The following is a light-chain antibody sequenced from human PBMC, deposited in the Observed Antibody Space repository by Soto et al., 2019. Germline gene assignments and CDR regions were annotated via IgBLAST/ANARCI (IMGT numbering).Light chain of an antibody. Sequence: EIVLTQSPGTLSLSPGERATLSCRASLSVTSNFISWYQQKPGQAPRLLLYDASNRATGIPDRFSGSGSGTDFSLTISRLEPEDFAVYYCHQYGSSVWTFGQGTKVEIK. CDR1: LSVTSNF. CDR3: HQYGSSVWT. V-gene: IGKV3-20*01. CDR2: DAS. J-gene: IGKJ1*01.